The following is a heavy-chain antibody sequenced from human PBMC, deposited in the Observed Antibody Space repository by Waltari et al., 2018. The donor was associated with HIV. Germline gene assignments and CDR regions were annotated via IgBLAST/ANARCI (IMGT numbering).Heavy chain of an antibody. CDR1: GDSISSSPYQ. CDR3: ARVFGYCSGSPCYFYFDI. J-gene: IGHJ4*02. D-gene: IGHD2-15*01. CDR2: INYNGST. Sequence: QLQLQESGPGLVKPSETLSLTCTVSGDSISSSPYQWGWIRQPPGKGLEWIGNINYNGSTSYNPSLKSRVTISVDTSKNQFSLSLSSVTAADTTIYYCARVFGYCSGSPCYFYFDIWGQGTLVTVSS. V-gene: IGHV4-39*01.